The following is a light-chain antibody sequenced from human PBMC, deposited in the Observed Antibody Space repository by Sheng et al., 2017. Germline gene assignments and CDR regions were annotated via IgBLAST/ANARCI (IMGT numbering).Light chain of an antibody. CDR3: NSRDSSGVV. Sequence: SSELTQDPAVPVALGQTVRITCQGDSLRSYYASWYQQKPGQAPVLVIYGKNNRPSGIPDRFSGSSSGNTASLTITGAQAEDEADYYCNSRDSSGVVFGGGTKLTVL. V-gene: IGLV3-19*01. CDR1: SLRSYY. CDR2: GKN. J-gene: IGLJ2*01.